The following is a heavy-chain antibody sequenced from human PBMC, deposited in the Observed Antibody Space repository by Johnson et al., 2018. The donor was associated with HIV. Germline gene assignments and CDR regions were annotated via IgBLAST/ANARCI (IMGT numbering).Heavy chain of an antibody. D-gene: IGHD6-13*01. CDR1: GFAFSSYA. CDR2: ISGSGGST. Sequence: VQLVESGGGLVQPGGSLRLSCAASGFAFSSYAMTWVRQAPGKGLAWVSAISGSGGSTYYADSVKGQFTISRDNSKNTLYLQMNSLRAEDTAIYYCAKGRYSSSWYLAGAFDIWGQGTMVTVSS. J-gene: IGHJ3*02. V-gene: IGHV3-23*04. CDR3: AKGRYSSSWYLAGAFDI.